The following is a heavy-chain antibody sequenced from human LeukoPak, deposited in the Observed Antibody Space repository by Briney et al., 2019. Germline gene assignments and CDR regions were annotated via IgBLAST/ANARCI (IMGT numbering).Heavy chain of an antibody. CDR1: GGSISSMY. Sequence: PSETLSLTWPVSGGSISSMYWSWIRQPQGKGMEWNGSIYYSGSTKYNHCLKSRVTISVDTSKNQFSLKLSSVSAADTAVYYCARASEGIQLWPHFDYWGQGTLVTVSS. V-gene: IGHV4-59*01. J-gene: IGHJ4*02. CDR2: IYYSGST. D-gene: IGHD5-18*01. CDR3: ARASEGIQLWPHFDY.